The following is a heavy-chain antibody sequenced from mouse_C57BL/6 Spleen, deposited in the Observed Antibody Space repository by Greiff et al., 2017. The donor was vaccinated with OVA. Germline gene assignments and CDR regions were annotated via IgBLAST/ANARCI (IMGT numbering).Heavy chain of an antibody. D-gene: IGHD3-3*01. V-gene: IGHV1-82*01. CDR3: AREGAGLYYAMDY. CDR2: IYPGDGDT. CDR1: GYAFSSSW. J-gene: IGHJ4*01. Sequence: QVQLQQSGPELVKPGASVKISCKASGYAFSSSWMNWVKQRPGKGLEWIGRIYPGDGDTNYNGKFKGKATLTADKSSSTAYMQLSSLTSEDSAVYFGAREGAGLYYAMDYWGQGTSVTVSS.